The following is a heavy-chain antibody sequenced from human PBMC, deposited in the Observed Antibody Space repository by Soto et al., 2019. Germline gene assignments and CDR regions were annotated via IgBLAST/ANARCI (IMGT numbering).Heavy chain of an antibody. J-gene: IGHJ4*02. V-gene: IGHV3-23*01. CDR3: AKETVTNYDY. CDR1: GFEFSTNA. Sequence: GGSLRLSCAASGFEFSTNAMSWVRQAPGRGLEWVSDISGSGVSTYYADSVKGRFTISRDNSKNTLYLQMNSLRAEDTAVYYCAKETVTNYDYWGQGTLVTVS. D-gene: IGHD4-17*01. CDR2: ISGSGVST.